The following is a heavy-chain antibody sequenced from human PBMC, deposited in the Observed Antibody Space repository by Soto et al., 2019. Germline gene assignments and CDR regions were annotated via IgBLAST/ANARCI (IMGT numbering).Heavy chain of an antibody. Sequence: QVQLVQSGAEVKKPGSSVKVSCTASGGTFSSYTITWVRQAPGQGLEWLGRSIPIFGVPNYAQKFQDRVTITADRSTTTAYMELSRLRSEDTAVYYCVRDWESTTQTWGFGDSWGQGTLVTVSS. CDR3: VRDWESTTQTWGFGDS. V-gene: IGHV1-69*08. D-gene: IGHD1-1*01. CDR2: SIPIFGVP. J-gene: IGHJ4*02. CDR1: GGTFSSYT.